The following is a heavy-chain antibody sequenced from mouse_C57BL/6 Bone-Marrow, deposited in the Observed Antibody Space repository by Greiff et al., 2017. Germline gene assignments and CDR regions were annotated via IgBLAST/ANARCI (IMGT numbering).Heavy chain of an antibody. CDR2: INPNNGGT. Sequence: EVQLQQSGPELVKPGASVKISCKASGYTFTDYYMNWVKQSPGKSLEWIGDINPNNGGTSYNQKFKGKATLTVDKSSSTAYMELRSLTSEDSAVYYCARGRGLYYGSFFDYWGQGTTRTVSS. J-gene: IGHJ2*01. V-gene: IGHV1-26*01. CDR1: GYTFTDYY. D-gene: IGHD1-1*01. CDR3: ARGRGLYYGSFFDY.